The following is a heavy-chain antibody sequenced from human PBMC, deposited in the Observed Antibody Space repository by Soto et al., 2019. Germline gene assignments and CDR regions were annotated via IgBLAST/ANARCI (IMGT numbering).Heavy chain of an antibody. D-gene: IGHD3-10*01. J-gene: IGHJ5*02. Sequence: SETLSLTCTVSGGSISSSSNHWGWIRQPPGKGLEWIGNIYYSENTYYNPSLKSRVTISVDTSKNQFSLKLSSVTAADTAVYYCARNDYYGSGSYYGWFDPWGQGTLVTVSS. CDR1: GGSISSSSNH. CDR3: ARNDYYGSGSYYGWFDP. CDR2: IYYSENT. V-gene: IGHV4-39*07.